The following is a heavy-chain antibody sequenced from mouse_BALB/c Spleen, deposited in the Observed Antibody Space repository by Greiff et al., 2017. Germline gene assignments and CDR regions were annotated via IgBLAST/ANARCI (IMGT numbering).Heavy chain of an antibody. D-gene: IGHD2-4*01. CDR1: GFTFSSYA. CDR3: ARDIYYDYWAWFAY. V-gene: IGHV5-6-5*01. CDR2: ISSGGST. J-gene: IGHJ3*01. Sequence: EVKLMESGGGLVKPGGSLKLSCAASGFTFSSYAMSWVRQTPEKRLEWVASISSGGSTYYPDSVKGRFTISRDNARNNLYLQMSSLRSEDTAYYCARDIYYDYWAWFAYRGQGTLVTVSA.